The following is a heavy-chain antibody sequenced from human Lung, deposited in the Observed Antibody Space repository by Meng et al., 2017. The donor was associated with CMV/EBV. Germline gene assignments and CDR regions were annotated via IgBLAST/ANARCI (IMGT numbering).Heavy chain of an antibody. D-gene: IGHD2-2*02. J-gene: IGHJ4*02. CDR1: GGSISSSSIY. CDR2: IYYSGST. Sequence: PXTXSLXCTVSGGSISSSSIYWGWIRQHPGKGLEWIGSIYYSGSTYYNSSLKRRVTITVDTSKNPFSLKLSSVTAADTAVYYCARDGDVVVVPAAIPPDYXGQGTLVTVSS. V-gene: IGHV4-39*02. CDR3: ARDGDVVVVPAAIPPDY.